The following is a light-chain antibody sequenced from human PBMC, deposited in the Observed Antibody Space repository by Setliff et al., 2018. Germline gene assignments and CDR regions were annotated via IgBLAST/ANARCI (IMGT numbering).Light chain of an antibody. CDR3: TSYTSTARV. CDR2: EVS. Sequence: QSALTQPPSASGSPGQSVTISCTGSSSDVGGYKYVSWYQQHPGKAPKLMIYEVSNRPSRVSNRFSGSKSGNTASLTISGLQAEDEADYYCTSYTSTARVFGTGTKV. CDR1: SSDVGGYKY. V-gene: IGLV2-14*01. J-gene: IGLJ1*01.